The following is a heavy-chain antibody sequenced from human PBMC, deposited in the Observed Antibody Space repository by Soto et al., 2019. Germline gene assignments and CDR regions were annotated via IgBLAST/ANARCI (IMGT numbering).Heavy chain of an antibody. CDR3: ARHDWAKPFDY. CDR2: IYHSGST. CDR1: GGSISSGGYS. V-gene: IGHV4-30-2*01. J-gene: IGHJ4*02. Sequence: SETLSLTCAVSGGSISSGGYSWSWIRQPPGKGLEWIGYIYHSGSTYYNPSLKSRVTISVDRSKNQFSLKLSSVTAADTAVYYCARHDWAKPFDYWGQGTLVTVSS. D-gene: IGHD3-9*01.